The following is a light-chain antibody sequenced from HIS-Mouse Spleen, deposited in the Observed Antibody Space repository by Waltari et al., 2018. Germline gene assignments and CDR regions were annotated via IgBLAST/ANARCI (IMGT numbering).Light chain of an antibody. CDR3: AAWDDSLSGPV. CDR1: SSNIGSNY. V-gene: IGLV1-47*01. Sequence: QSVLTQPPSASGTPGQRVTISCSGSSSNIGSNYVYWYQQHPGTAPKLLIYRNNQRPSGAPDRFSGSKSGTSASLAISGLRSEDEADYYCAAWDDSLSGPVFGGGTKLTVL. J-gene: IGLJ3*02. CDR2: RNN.